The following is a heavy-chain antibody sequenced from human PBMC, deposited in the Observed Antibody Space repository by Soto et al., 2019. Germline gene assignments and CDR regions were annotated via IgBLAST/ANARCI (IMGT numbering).Heavy chain of an antibody. CDR2: PYYRSKWYH. Sequence: SATLSLSCAISRDSVSGNSTAWNWIRHSPTRGFQWQGRPYYRSKWYHDYAIFVNSRITITTDTSKNQFSLQLNSVTPEDTAVYYCARDEGSSGEHFGMGVWGQGTTVTVSS. D-gene: IGHD5-12*01. V-gene: IGHV6-1*01. CDR1: RDSVSGNSTA. CDR3: ARDEGSSGEHFGMGV. J-gene: IGHJ6*02.